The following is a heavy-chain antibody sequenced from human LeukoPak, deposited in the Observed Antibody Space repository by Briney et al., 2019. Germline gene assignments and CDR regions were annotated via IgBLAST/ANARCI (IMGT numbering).Heavy chain of an antibody. D-gene: IGHD1-7*01. V-gene: IGHV4-4*02. CDR3: ARRTTFPVVGMDV. Sequence: PSGTLSLTCAVSGGSISNSNWWSWVRQPPGKGLEWIGEIYHSGSTNYNPSLKSRVTISVDKSKNQFSLNLRSVTAADTAVYYCARRTTFPVVGMDVWGQGTTVTVSS. J-gene: IGHJ6*02. CDR1: GGSISNSNW. CDR2: IYHSGST.